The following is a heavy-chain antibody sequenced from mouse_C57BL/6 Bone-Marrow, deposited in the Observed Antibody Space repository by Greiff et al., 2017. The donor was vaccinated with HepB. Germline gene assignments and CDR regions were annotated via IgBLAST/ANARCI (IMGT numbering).Heavy chain of an antibody. D-gene: IGHD1-1*01. J-gene: IGHJ2*01. CDR2: IYPGDGDT. CDR1: GYAFSSSW. Sequence: VQLQESGPELVKPGASVKISCKASGYAFSSSWMNWVKQRPGKGLEWIGRIYPGDGDTNYNGKFKGKATLTADKSSSTAYMQLSSLTSEDSAVYFCALYYYGSSLDYWGQGTTLTVSS. V-gene: IGHV1-82*01. CDR3: ALYYYGSSLDY.